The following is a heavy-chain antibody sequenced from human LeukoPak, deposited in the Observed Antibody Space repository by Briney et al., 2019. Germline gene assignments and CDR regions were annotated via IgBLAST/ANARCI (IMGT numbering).Heavy chain of an antibody. CDR1: GFTFSSYA. Sequence: GGSLRLSCAASGFTFSSYAMSWVRQAPGKELEWVSAISGSGGSTYYANSVKGRFTICRDNSKNTLELQVNSLRAEDTDVQCGAKSIMITFGGVIALGDAFDIWGQGTMVTVSS. CDR3: AKSIMITFGGVIALGDAFDI. CDR2: ISGSGGST. J-gene: IGHJ3*02. V-gene: IGHV3-23*01. D-gene: IGHD3-16*02.